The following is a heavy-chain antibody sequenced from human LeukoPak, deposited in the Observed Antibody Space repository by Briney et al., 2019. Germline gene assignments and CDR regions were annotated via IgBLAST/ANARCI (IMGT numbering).Heavy chain of an antibody. Sequence: PGGSLRLSCAASGFTFSSHRMNWVRQAPGKGLEWVADISGSSDDIHYADSVKGRFTISRDNAKNSLYLQMNSLRAEDTAVYYCARLKVGATPDYWGQGTLVTVSS. CDR2: ISGSSDDI. CDR3: ARLKVGATPDY. D-gene: IGHD1-26*01. CDR1: GFTFSSHR. V-gene: IGHV3-21*05. J-gene: IGHJ4*02.